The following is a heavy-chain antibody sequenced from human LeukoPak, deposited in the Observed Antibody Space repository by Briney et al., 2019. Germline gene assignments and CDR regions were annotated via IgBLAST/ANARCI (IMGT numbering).Heavy chain of an antibody. CDR2: ICNSGRT. V-gene: IGHV3-66*01. Sequence: GGSLRLSCAASGFTVSSNYMSWVRQAPGKGLEWVSVICNSGRTYYADSVKGRFTISRDNSKTTLYLQMNSLRAEDTAVYYCARKLLLRWYFDLWGRGTLVTVSS. J-gene: IGHJ2*01. CDR1: GFTVSSNY. CDR3: ARKLLLRWYFDL. D-gene: IGHD2-21*02.